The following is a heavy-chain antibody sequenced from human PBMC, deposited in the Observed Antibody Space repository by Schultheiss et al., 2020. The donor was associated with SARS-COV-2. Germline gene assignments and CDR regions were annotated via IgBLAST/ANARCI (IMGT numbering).Heavy chain of an antibody. CDR2: INSDGSST. V-gene: IGHV3-74*01. D-gene: IGHD2-15*01. Sequence: GESLKISCAASGFTFSSYWMHWVRQAPGKGLVWVSRINSDGSSTSYADSVKGRFTISRDNAKNTLYLQMNSLRAEDTAVYYCATGVVAATDYWGQGTLVTVSS. CDR1: GFTFSSYW. J-gene: IGHJ4*02. CDR3: ATGVVAATDY.